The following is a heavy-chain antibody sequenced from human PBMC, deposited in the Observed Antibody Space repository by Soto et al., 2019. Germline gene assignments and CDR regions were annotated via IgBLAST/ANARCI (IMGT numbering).Heavy chain of an antibody. V-gene: IGHV4-31*03. J-gene: IGHJ6*02. CDR1: GCSIRSDGFY. Sequence: QVQLQESCPGLVTPSQTLSLTCTVSGCSIRSDGFYWTWVRHLPVKGLEWVGFIYYSGSTYYNPSLKSRITMSMGSSRNQFFLSLTSVTAADMAVYYCARGPKNLGGSFYYGMDVWGQGTTVTVSS. CDR2: IYYSGST. CDR3: ARGPKNLGGSFYYGMDV.